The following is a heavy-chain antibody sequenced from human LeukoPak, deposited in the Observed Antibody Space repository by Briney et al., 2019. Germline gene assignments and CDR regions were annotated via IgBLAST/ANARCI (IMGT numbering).Heavy chain of an antibody. Sequence: KTGGSLRLSCAASGFTFSNAWMNWVRQAPGKGLEWVGRIKSKTDGGTTDYAAPVKGRFTISRDDSKHTLYLQVSSLKTEDTAVYYCTTGNWGSFSYWGQGALVTVSS. CDR1: GFTFSNAW. J-gene: IGHJ4*02. CDR3: TTGNWGSFSY. V-gene: IGHV3-15*01. CDR2: IKSKTDGGTT. D-gene: IGHD7-27*01.